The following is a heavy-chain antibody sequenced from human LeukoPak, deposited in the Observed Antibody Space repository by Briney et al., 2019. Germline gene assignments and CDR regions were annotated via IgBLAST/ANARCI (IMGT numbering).Heavy chain of an antibody. CDR2: ISGSGGST. J-gene: IGHJ3*02. V-gene: IGHV3-23*01. Sequence: PGGSLRLSCAASGFTVSSNYMSWVRQAPGKGLEWVSAISGSGGSTYYADSVKGRFTISRDNSKNTLYLQMNSLRAEDTAVYYCAKVQTGTVTTGGAFDIWGQGTMVTVSS. CDR3: AKVQTGTVTTGGAFDI. CDR1: GFTVSSNY. D-gene: IGHD4-17*01.